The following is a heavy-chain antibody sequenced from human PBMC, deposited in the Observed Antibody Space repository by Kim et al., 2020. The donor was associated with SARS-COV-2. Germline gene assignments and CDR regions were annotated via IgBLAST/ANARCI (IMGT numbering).Heavy chain of an antibody. V-gene: IGHV3-30*02. CDR3: AKGRYSPSSGPVDY. D-gene: IGHD6-6*01. J-gene: IGHJ4*02. Sequence: AESLKGRFSISRDNSKNALYLQMSSLRAEDTAVYYCAKGRYSPSSGPVDYWGQGTLVTVSS.